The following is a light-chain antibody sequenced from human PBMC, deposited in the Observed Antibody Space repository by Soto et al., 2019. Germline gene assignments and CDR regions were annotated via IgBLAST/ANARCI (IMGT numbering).Light chain of an antibody. CDR2: EVS. V-gene: IGLV2-14*01. J-gene: IGLJ1*01. Sequence: QSALTQPASVSGSPGQSITISCTGTSSDVGGYNYVSWYQQHPGKAPKLMIYEVSNRPSGVSHRFSGSKSGNTASLTISGLQAEDEADYYCCSFASSSTYVFGTGTKVTVL. CDR3: CSFASSSTYV. CDR1: SSDVGGYNY.